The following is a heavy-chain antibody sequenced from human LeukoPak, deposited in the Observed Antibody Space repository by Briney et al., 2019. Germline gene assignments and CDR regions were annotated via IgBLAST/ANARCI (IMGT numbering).Heavy chain of an antibody. J-gene: IGHJ4*02. CDR2: ISAYNGNT. D-gene: IGHD3-10*01. Sequence: WASVKVSCKASGYTFTSYTINWVRQAPGQGLEWMGWISAYNGNTNYAQKFQGRVTMTTDTSTSTAYMELRSLRSDDTAVYYCAVEGSGSYYNVSPFDYWGQGTLVTVSS. CDR3: AVEGSGSYYNVSPFDY. CDR1: GYTFTSYT. V-gene: IGHV1-18*01.